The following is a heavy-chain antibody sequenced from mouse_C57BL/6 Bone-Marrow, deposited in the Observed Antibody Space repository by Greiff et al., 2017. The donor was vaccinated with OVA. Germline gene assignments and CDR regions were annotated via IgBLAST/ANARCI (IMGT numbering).Heavy chain of an antibody. J-gene: IGHJ3*01. CDR3: ARCGYDPWFAY. CDR2: INPSSGYT. D-gene: IGHD2-2*01. CDR1: GYTFTSYT. V-gene: IGHV1-4*01. Sequence: VKVVESGAELARPGASVKMSCKASGYTFTSYTMHWVKQRPGQGLEWIGYINPSSGYTKYNQKFKDKATLTADKSSSTAYMQLSSLTSEDSAVYYCARCGYDPWFAYWGQGTLVTVSA.